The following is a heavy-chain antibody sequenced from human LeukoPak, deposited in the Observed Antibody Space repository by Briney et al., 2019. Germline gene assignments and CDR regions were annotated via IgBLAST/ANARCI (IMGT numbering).Heavy chain of an antibody. V-gene: IGHV4-38-2*02. CDR2: IYHSGST. J-gene: IGHJ6*03. D-gene: IGHD4-17*01. CDR1: GYSISSGYY. Sequence: SETLSLTCTVSGYSISSGYYWGWIRQPPGKGLEWIGSIYHSGSTNYNPSLKSRVTISVDTSKNQFSLKLSSVTAADTAVYYCARDIYATVTRGYYYYYMDVWGKGTTVTISS. CDR3: ARDIYATVTRGYYYYYMDV.